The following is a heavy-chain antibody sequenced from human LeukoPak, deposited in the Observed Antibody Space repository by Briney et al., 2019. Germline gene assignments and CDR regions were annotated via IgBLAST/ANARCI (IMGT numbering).Heavy chain of an antibody. CDR1: GASISTGGHS. Sequence: SQTLSLTCTVSGASISTGGHSWSWIRQPPGKGLEWIGHIDHTGTTSYNPSLQSRVTISFDRSTNQFSLNLYSVTAADTAVYYCARDRTIFGVSEDFRGQGTLVTVSS. J-gene: IGHJ4*02. D-gene: IGHD3-3*01. CDR2: IDHTGTT. V-gene: IGHV4-30-2*01. CDR3: ARDRTIFGVSEDF.